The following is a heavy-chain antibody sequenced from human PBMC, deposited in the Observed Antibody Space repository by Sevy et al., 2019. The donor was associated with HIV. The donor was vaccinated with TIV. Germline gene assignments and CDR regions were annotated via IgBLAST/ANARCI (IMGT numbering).Heavy chain of an antibody. V-gene: IGHV3-23*01. J-gene: IGHJ4*02. CDR3: AREGCTKPHDY. D-gene: IGHD2-8*01. Sequence: GGSLILSCAASGFDFSIYSMSWVRQAPGKGLEWVSTLSFGCGKINYADSVKGPFTISRDNSKSSVYLQMNNMRVEDTAVYYCAREGCTKPHDYWGQGTLVTVSS. CDR2: LSFGCGKI. CDR1: GFDFSIYS.